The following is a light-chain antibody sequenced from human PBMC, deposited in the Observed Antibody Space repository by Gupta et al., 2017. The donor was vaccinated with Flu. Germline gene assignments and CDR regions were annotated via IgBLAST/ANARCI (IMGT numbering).Light chain of an antibody. CDR3: NYYSSSSTIRV. CDR1: SSDVGDDDY. J-gene: IGLJ2*01. Sequence: ITTSCTATSSDVGDDDYYTWDQQHPGKAPKLLIYDVSNRPSGVSNRFSGSKAGNTASPTTSGLQAEEEADDYCNYYSSSSTIRVFGGGTKLTVL. CDR2: DVS. V-gene: IGLV2-14*03.